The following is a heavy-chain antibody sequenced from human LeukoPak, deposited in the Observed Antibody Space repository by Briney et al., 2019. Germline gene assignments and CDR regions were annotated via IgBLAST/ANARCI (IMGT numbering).Heavy chain of an antibody. J-gene: IGHJ4*02. D-gene: IGHD3-16*02. Sequence: SETLSLTCAVYGGSFSSYYWSWIRQPPGKGLEWIGEINHSGSTNYNPSLKSRVTISVDTSKNQFSLKLSSVTAADTAVYYCARRYYDYVWGSYRFDYWGQGTLVTVSS. CDR1: GGSFSSYY. CDR2: INHSGST. CDR3: ARRYYDYVWGSYRFDY. V-gene: IGHV4-34*01.